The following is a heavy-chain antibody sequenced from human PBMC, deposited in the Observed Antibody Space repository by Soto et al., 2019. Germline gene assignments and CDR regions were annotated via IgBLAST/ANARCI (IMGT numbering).Heavy chain of an antibody. J-gene: IGHJ6*03. CDR2: IYYSGST. D-gene: IGHD2-2*01. CDR3: ARFGCSSTSCYYYYYYYMDV. CDR1: GGSISSYY. V-gene: IGHV4-59*08. Sequence: TSETLSLTCTVSGGSISSYYWSWIRQPPGKGLEWIGYIYYSGSTNYNPSNKSRVTISVDTSKNQFSLKLSSVTAADTALYYCARFGCSSTSCYYYYYYYMDVWGKGTTVT.